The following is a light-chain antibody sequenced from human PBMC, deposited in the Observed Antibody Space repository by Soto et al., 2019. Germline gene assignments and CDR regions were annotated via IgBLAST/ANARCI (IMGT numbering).Light chain of an antibody. CDR2: GAS. CDR3: QQYGSSPPD. J-gene: IGKJ4*01. V-gene: IGKV3-20*01. CDR1: RSVSSSY. Sequence: PGTLAFSPGERATLSCRASRSVSSSYLAWYQQKPGQAPRLLIYGASSRATGIPDRFSGSGSGTDFTLTISRLEPEDFAVYYCQQYGSSPPDFGGGTKVDIK.